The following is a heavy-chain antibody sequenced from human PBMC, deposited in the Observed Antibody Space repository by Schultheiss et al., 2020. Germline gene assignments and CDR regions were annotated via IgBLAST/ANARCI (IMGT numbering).Heavy chain of an antibody. CDR2: FDPEDGET. J-gene: IGHJ6*02. V-gene: IGHV1-24*01. D-gene: IGHD4-17*01. CDR1: GSTLTELS. Sequence: ASVKVSCKVSGSTLTELSMHWVRQAPGKGLEWMGGFDPEDGETIYAQKFQGRVTMTEDTSTDTAYMELSSLRSEDTAVYYCARGFYGDYISAGSYYYYGMDVWGQGTTVTVSS. CDR3: ARGFYGDYISAGSYYYYGMDV.